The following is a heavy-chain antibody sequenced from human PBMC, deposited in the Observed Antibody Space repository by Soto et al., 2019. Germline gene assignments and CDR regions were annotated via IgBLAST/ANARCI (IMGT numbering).Heavy chain of an antibody. V-gene: IGHV3-15*01. CDR1: GFTFSNAW. CDR3: RSLNPDF. CDR2: IKSKTDGGTT. D-gene: IGHD3-10*01. J-gene: IGHJ4*02. Sequence: EVQLVESGGGLVKPGGSLRLSCAASGFTFSNAWMSWVRQAPGRGLEWVGRIKSKTDGGTTDYAAPVKGRFSISRGASKNTLYLQMNGLKAEDTAVYYWRSLNPDFWGQGTLVTVSS.